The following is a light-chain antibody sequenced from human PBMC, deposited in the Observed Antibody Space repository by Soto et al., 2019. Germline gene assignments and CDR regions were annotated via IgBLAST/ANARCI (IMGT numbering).Light chain of an antibody. CDR2: GVS. CDR3: QQRSNWYT. J-gene: IGKJ5*01. Sequence: EIVLTQSPCALSLSPGERATLSFWASQSVSSNYFAWYQQKPGQAPRLLIYGVSSRATGIPDRFSGSGSGTDFTLTISSLEPEDFAVYYCQQRSNWYTFGQGTRLEIK. CDR1: QSVSSNY. V-gene: IGKV3D-20*02.